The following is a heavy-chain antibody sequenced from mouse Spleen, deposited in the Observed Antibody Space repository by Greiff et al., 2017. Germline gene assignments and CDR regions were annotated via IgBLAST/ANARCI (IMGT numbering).Heavy chain of an antibody. V-gene: IGHV5-6*01. CDR1: GFTFSSYG. CDR3: ARHYGSSYWFAY. J-gene: IGHJ3*01. Sequence: EVNLVESGGDLVKPGGSLKLSCAASGFTFSSYGMSWVRQTPDKRLEWVATISSGGSYTYYPDSVKGRFTISRDNAKNTLYLQMSSLKSEDTAMYYCARHYGSSYWFAYWGQGTLVTVSA. CDR2: ISSGGSYT. D-gene: IGHD1-1*01.